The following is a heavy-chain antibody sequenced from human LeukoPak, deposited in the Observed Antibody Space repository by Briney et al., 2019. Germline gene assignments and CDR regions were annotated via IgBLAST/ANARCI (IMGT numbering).Heavy chain of an antibody. CDR2: IRYDGSNK. CDR3: AKVDSYDSSGYYFDY. Sequence: PGGSLRLSCAASGFTFSSYGMHWVRQAPGKGLEWVAFIRYDGSNKYYADSVKGRFTISRDNSENTLYLQMNSLRAEDTAVYYCAKVDSYDSSGYYFDYWGQGTLVTVSS. CDR1: GFTFSSYG. J-gene: IGHJ4*02. V-gene: IGHV3-30*02. D-gene: IGHD3-22*01.